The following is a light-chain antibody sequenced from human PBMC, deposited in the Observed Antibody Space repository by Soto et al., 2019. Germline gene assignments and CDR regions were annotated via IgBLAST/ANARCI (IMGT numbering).Light chain of an antibody. V-gene: IGKV3-20*01. J-gene: IGKJ3*01. CDR3: HRYDGSPPFT. Sequence: EIVLTQSPGTLSLSPGERATLSCRASQSVSTTYLAWYQQKPGQPPRLLIYGTSRRATGIPDRFSGSGSGTDFTLTISRLEPEDFAVYYCHRYDGSPPFTFSPGTKVDF. CDR1: QSVSTTY. CDR2: GTS.